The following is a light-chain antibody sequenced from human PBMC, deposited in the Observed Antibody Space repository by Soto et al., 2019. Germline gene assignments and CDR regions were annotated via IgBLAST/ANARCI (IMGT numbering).Light chain of an antibody. CDR2: SAT. CDR1: QSVKKN. CDR3: QQYDNWPPLT. J-gene: IGKJ1*01. V-gene: IGKV3-15*01. Sequence: EVVMTQSPATLSVSPGERATLSCRASQSVKKNLAWYRQTLGQAPRLLVYSATTRAAGVPPRFSGSGSGTEFTLTISSLQSEGSAVYYCQQYDNWPPLTFGQGTKVEI.